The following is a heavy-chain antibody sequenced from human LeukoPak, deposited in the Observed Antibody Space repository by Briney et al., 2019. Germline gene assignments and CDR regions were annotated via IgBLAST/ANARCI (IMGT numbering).Heavy chain of an antibody. V-gene: IGHV3-21*01. CDR3: AREQWLVRYYYYGMDV. J-gene: IGHJ6*02. Sequence: GGSLRLSCAASGITFSSYSINWVRQAPGKGLEWVSSISSSSSYIYYADSVKGRFTISRDNAKNSLYLQMNSLRAEDTAVYYCAREQWLVRYYYYGMDVWGQGTTVTVSS. CDR1: GITFSSYS. D-gene: IGHD6-19*01. CDR2: ISSSSSYI.